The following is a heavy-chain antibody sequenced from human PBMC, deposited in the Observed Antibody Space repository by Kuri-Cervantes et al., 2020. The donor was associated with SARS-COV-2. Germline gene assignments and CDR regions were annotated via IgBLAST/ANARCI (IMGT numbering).Heavy chain of an antibody. D-gene: IGHD3-10*01. CDR2: ISSSSSYI. CDR1: GFTFSSYS. CDR3: ARVGSTMVRGVIMRGADAFDI. V-gene: IGHV3-21*01. J-gene: IGHJ3*02. Sequence: GGSLRLSCAASGFTFSSYSMNWVRQAPGKGLEWVSSISSSSSYIYYADSVKGRSTISRDNAKNSLYLQMNSLRAEDTAVYYCARVGSTMVRGVIMRGADAFDIWGQGTMVTVSS.